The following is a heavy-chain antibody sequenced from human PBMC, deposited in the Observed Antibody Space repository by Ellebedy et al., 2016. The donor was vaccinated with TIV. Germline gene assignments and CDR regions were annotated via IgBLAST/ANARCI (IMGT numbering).Heavy chain of an antibody. Sequence: AASVKVSCKASGYSFTGFSGYYLHWVRQAPGQGPEWMGWINPKTGGTNYSQKLQGRVTMTTDKSTSKVYMELRSLRSDDTAVYYCARDGGSGSYYFGLDVWGQGTTVTVSS. J-gene: IGHJ6*02. CDR1: GYSFTG. CDR3: ARDGGSGSYYFGLDV. D-gene: IGHD3-10*01. V-gene: IGHV1-2*02. CDR2: INPKTGGT.